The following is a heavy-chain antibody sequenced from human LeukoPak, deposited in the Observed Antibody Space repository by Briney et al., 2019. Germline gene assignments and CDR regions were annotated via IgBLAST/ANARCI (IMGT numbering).Heavy chain of an antibody. Sequence: ASVKVSCKASGGTFSSYAISWVRQAPGRGLEWMGGIIPIFGTANYAQKFQGRVTITADESTSTAYMELSSLRSEDTAVYYCARGGVVRGSIEGNAFDIWGQGTMVTVSS. J-gene: IGHJ3*02. CDR2: IIPIFGTA. CDR3: ARGGVVRGSIEGNAFDI. CDR1: GGTFSSYA. V-gene: IGHV1-69*13. D-gene: IGHD3-10*01.